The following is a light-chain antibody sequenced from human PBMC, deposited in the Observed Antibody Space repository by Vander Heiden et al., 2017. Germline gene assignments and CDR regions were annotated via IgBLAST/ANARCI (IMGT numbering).Light chain of an antibody. J-gene: IGKJ5*01. CDR2: GAS. CDR3: QQYESSPVT. CDR1: RHGNTNF. Sequence: EVVLTLSPATLSLTPGGGATLSCRATRHGNTNFLAWYQQKPGQAPRLLMSGASTMATGVPDRFSGSGSGTDFTLISSRLESEDCAVYFCQQYESSPVTFGQGTRLELK. V-gene: IGKV3-20*01.